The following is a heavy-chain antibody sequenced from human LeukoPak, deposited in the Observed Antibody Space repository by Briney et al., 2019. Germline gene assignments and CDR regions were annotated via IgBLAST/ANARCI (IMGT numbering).Heavy chain of an antibody. CDR1: GGSISSGGYY. V-gene: IGHV4-61*02. D-gene: IGHD4-17*01. CDR3: ARLRGGDY. CDR2: IYTSGST. J-gene: IGHJ4*02. Sequence: SETLSLTCTVSGGSISSGGYYWSWIRQPAGKGLEWIGRIYTSGSTKYNPSLKSRVTISVDTSKNQFSLKLSSVTAADTAVYYCARLRGGDYWGQGTLVTISS.